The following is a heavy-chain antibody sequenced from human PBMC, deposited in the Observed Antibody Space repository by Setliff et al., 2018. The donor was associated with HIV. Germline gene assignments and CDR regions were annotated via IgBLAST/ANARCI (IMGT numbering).Heavy chain of an antibody. D-gene: IGHD1-1*01. J-gene: IGHJ4*02. CDR2: MNPNSGNT. Sequence: ASVKVSCKASGGTFSSYAISWVRQAPGQGLEWMGWMNPNSGNTGYAQKFQGRVSMTRDTSIGTAYMQLSGLRSEDTAVYFCARVDGAYNDNIFDYWGQGTLVTVSS. CDR1: GGTFSSYA. V-gene: IGHV1-8*01. CDR3: ARVDGAYNDNIFDY.